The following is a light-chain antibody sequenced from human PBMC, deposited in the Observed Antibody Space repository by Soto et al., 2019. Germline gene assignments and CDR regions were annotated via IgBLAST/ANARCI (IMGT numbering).Light chain of an antibody. Sequence: EIVMTQSPATLSVSPGERATLSCRASHRVSSYLAWYQQKPGQAPRLLIYGASTRATGIPARFSGSGSGTEFTLTISSLQSEDFAVYFCQQYHDWPRTFGQGTRV. V-gene: IGKV3-15*01. CDR1: HRVSSY. CDR2: GAS. J-gene: IGKJ1*01. CDR3: QQYHDWPRT.